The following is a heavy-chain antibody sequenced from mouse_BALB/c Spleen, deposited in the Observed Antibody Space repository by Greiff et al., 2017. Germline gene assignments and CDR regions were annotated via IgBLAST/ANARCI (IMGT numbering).Heavy chain of an antibody. D-gene: IGHD1-1*02. CDR3: ARWNYGDY. CDR2: INPSNGRT. J-gene: IGHJ2*01. CDR1: GYTFTSYW. V-gene: IGHV1S81*02. Sequence: QVQLQQPGAELVKPGASVKLSCKASGYTFTSYWMHWVKQRPGQGLEWIGEINPSNGRTNYNQKFKDKATLTADKSSSTAYMQLSSLTSEDSAVYYCARWNYGDYWGQGTTLTVSS.